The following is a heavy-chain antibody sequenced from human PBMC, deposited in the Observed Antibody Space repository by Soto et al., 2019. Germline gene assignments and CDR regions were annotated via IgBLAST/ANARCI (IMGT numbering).Heavy chain of an antibody. D-gene: IGHD6-13*01. Sequence: PGESLKISCKGSGYSFTSYWIGWVRQMPGKGLEWMGIIYPGDSDTRYSPSFQGQVTISADKSISTAYLQWSSLKASDTAMYYCARTSAAGKYYYGLDVWGQGTTVSVSS. CDR3: ARTSAAGKYYYGLDV. J-gene: IGHJ6*02. CDR1: GYSFTSYW. V-gene: IGHV5-51*01. CDR2: IYPGDSDT.